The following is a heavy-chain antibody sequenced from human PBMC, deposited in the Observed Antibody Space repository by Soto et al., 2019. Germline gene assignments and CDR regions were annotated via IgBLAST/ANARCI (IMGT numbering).Heavy chain of an antibody. Sequence: QVQLVQSGAEVKKPGASVKVSCKASGYTFTSYGISWVRQAPGQGLEWMGWISAYNGNTNYAQKLPGKVNITTGTSTRTDYMELRSLRSDDTAVYYWAKVRRYDCCYMDVWGKGTTVTVSS. CDR2: ISAYNGNT. CDR3: AKVRRYDCCYMDV. CDR1: GYTFTSYG. J-gene: IGHJ6*03. V-gene: IGHV1-18*01.